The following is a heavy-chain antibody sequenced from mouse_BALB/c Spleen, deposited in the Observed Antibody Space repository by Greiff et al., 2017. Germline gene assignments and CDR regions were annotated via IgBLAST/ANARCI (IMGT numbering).Heavy chain of an antibody. CDR2: IYPGDGDT. J-gene: IGHJ2*01. CDR1: GYTFTSYW. V-gene: IGHV1-87*01. D-gene: IGHD3-1*01. Sequence: QVQLKQSGAELARPGASVKLSCKASGYTFTSYWMQWVKQRPGQGLEWIGAIYPGDGDTRYTQKFKGKATLTADKSSSTAYMQLSSLASEDSAVYYCARHSDFDYWGQGTTLTVSS. CDR3: ARHSDFDY.